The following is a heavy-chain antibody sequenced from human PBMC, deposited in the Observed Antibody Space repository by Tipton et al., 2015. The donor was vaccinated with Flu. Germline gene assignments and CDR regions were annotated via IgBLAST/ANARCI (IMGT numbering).Heavy chain of an antibody. Sequence: TLSLTCTVSGDSISGSYYWGWLRQAPGKGLEWIGNIYHTGSTYHNPSLKSRVTMSVDTSRNHLSLGLRSVTAADTAVYFCARRDFSNYVSDPKSWFDPWGQGILVTVSP. V-gene: IGHV4-38-2*02. CDR2: IYHTGST. CDR1: GDSISGSYY. CDR3: ARRDFSNYVSDPKSWFDP. D-gene: IGHD4-11*01. J-gene: IGHJ5*02.